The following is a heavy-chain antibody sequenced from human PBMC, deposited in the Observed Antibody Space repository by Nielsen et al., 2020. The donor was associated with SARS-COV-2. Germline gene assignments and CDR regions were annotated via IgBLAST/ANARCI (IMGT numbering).Heavy chain of an antibody. CDR2: IYYSGST. CDR1: GGSVNTGSYY. V-gene: IGHV4-61*01. J-gene: IGHJ4*02. CDR3: ARKEWEWLVQGGLDY. Sequence: SETLSLTCTVSGGSVNTGSYYWSWIRQPPGKGLEWIGYIYYSGSTNYNPSLKSRVTISVDTSKNQFSLKLSSVTAADTAVYYCARKEWEWLVQGGLDYWGQGTLVTVSP. D-gene: IGHD6-19*01.